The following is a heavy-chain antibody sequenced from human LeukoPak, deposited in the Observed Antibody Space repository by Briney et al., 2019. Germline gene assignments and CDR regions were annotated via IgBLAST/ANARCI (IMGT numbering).Heavy chain of an antibody. CDR2: ISTSSGRT. V-gene: IGHV3-23*01. Sequence: GGSLRLSCAASGFTFSSHVISWVRQTPGKGLEWVSAISTSSGRTYYADSVKGRFSISRDNSENTLYLQMNSLRAEDTAVYYCAKATGYLLWGQGTLVTVSS. CDR3: AKATGYLL. J-gene: IGHJ4*02. D-gene: IGHD1-14*01. CDR1: GFTFSSHV.